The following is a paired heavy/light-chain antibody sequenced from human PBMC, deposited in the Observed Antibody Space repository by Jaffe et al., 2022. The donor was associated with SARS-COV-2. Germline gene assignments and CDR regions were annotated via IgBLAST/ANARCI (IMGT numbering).Light chain of an antibody. Sequence: DIQMTQSPSTLSASVGDRVTITCRASQSISSWLAWYQQKPGKAPKLLIYKASSLESGVPSRFSGSGSGTEFTLTISSLQPDDFATYYCQQYNSYPVFGPGTKVDIK. CDR1: QSISSW. CDR2: KAS. CDR3: QQYNSYPV. V-gene: IGKV1-5*03. J-gene: IGKJ3*01.
Heavy chain of an antibody. CDR1: GFTFSSYA. Sequence: QVQLVESGGGVVQPGRSLRLSCAASGFTFSSYAMHWVRQAPGKGLEWVAVISYDGSNKYYADSVKGRFTISRDNSKNTLYLQMNSLRAEDTAVYYCARGTGEDSSSWYFDYWGQGTLVTVSS. CDR3: ARGTGEDSSSWYFDY. J-gene: IGHJ4*02. V-gene: IGHV3-30-3*01. D-gene: IGHD6-13*01. CDR2: ISYDGSNK.